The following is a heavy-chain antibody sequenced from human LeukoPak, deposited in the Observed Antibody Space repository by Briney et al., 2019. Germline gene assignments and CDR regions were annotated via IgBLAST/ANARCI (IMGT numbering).Heavy chain of an antibody. V-gene: IGHV3-23*01. CDR1: GFTFSSYG. CDR3: ARDGSLEWGTNFDY. CDR2: ISGSGGST. Sequence: GGSLRLSCAAPGFTFSSYGRSWVRQAPGRGRGGVSAISGSGGSTYYADSVKGRFTISRDNSENTLYLQMNSLRAEDTAVYYCARDGSLEWGTNFDYWGQGTLVTVSS. D-gene: IGHD3-3*01. J-gene: IGHJ4*02.